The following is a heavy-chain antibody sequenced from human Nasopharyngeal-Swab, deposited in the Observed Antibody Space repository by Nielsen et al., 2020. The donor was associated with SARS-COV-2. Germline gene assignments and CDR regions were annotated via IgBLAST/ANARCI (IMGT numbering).Heavy chain of an antibody. CDR3: AKLSTTVVTPAFDY. J-gene: IGHJ4*02. V-gene: IGHV3-23*01. D-gene: IGHD4-23*01. Sequence: GESLKISCAAFGFTFSSYAMSWVRQAPGKGLEWVSAIGGSGGSTYYADSVKGRFTISRDNSKNTLYLQMNSLRAEDTAVYYCAKLSTTVVTPAFDYWGQGTLVTVSS. CDR1: GFTFSSYA. CDR2: IGGSGGST.